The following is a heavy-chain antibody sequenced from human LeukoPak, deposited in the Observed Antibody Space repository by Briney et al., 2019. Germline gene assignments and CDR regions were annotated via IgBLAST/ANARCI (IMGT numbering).Heavy chain of an antibody. J-gene: IGHJ4*02. Sequence: PGGSLRLSCAASGFTVSSNYMSWVRQAPGKGLEWVSVIYSGGNTYYADSVKGRFTISRDNSKNTLYLQMNSLRAEDTAVYYCARDSFLFSSGWYDYWGQGTLVTVSS. CDR1: GFTVSSNY. D-gene: IGHD6-19*01. V-gene: IGHV3-53*05. CDR2: IYSGGNT. CDR3: ARDSFLFSSGWYDY.